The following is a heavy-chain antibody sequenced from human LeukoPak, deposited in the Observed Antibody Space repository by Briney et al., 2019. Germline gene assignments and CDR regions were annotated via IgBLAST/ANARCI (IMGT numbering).Heavy chain of an antibody. CDR2: IYRCDNT. CDR3: ASDLYCSGGSCYPGAFDI. V-gene: IGHV3-66*03. CDR1: GFTQSRNY. Sequence: GGPLTLSCAPSGFTQSRNYMLWPRDATGEALEWVSHIYRCDNTFYADPVKGRFTISRDNPKNTLYLQMNSPRAEDTAVYYCASDLYCSGGSCYPGAFDIWGQGTMVTVSS. D-gene: IGHD2-15*01. J-gene: IGHJ3*02.